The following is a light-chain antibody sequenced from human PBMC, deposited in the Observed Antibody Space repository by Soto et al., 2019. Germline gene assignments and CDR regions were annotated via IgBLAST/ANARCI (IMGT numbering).Light chain of an antibody. CDR3: QSYDSSLSGLV. CDR1: SSNIGAGYD. CDR2: GNS. V-gene: IGLV1-40*01. J-gene: IGLJ2*01. Sequence: QSVLTQPPSVSGAPGQRVTISCTRGSSNIGAGYDVHWYQQLPGTAPKLLIYGNSNRPSGVPDRFSGSKSGTSASLAITGLQAEDEADYYCQSYDSSLSGLVFGGGTKVTVL.